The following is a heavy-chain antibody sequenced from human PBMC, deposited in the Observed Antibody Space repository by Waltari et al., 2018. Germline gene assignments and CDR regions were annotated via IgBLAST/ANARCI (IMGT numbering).Heavy chain of an antibody. J-gene: IGHJ4*02. CDR2: INHSGST. CDR3: ARHDSGSYWDY. V-gene: IGHV4-34*01. CDR1: GGSFSGYY. Sequence: QVQLQQWGAGLLKPSETLSLTCAVYGGSFSGYYWCWIRQPPGKGLEWIGEINHSGSTNYNPSLKSRVTISVDTSKNQFSLKLSSVTAADTAVYYCARHDSGSYWDYWGQGTLVTVSS. D-gene: IGHD1-26*01.